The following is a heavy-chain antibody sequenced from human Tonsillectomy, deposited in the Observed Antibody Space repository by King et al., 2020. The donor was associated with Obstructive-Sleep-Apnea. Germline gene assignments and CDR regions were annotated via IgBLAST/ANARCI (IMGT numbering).Heavy chain of an antibody. V-gene: IGHV4-4*02. CDR1: GGSISSGDW. Sequence: VQLQESGPGLVKPSGTLSLTCDVSGGSISSGDWWSWVRQPPGKGLEWIGAIYYTGSTKYKPSLKSRVTISIDKAKNKFSLSLNSVTAADTAVYYCARDKELQTLDVWGPGTTVTVSS. CDR3: ARDKELQTLDV. CDR2: IYYTGST. D-gene: IGHD1-7*01. J-gene: IGHJ6*02.